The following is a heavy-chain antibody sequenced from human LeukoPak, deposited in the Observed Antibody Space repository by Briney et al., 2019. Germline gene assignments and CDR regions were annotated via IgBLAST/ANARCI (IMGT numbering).Heavy chain of an antibody. CDR3: ASARGGYYFPSRTGYFDL. D-gene: IGHD3-22*01. Sequence: KPSETLSLTCAVYGGSFSGYYWSWLRQPPGKGLEWIREINHSGSTNYNPSLKSRVTISLDTSKNQFSLKLSSVTAADTAVYYCASARGGYYFPSRTGYFDLWDRGTLVTVSS. J-gene: IGHJ2*01. CDR2: INHSGST. V-gene: IGHV4-34*01. CDR1: GGSFSGYY.